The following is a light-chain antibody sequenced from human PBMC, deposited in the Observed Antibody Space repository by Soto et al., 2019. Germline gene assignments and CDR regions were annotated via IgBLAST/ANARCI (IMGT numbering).Light chain of an antibody. V-gene: IGLV3-9*01. CDR2: RGT. J-gene: IGLJ2*01. CDR3: QVWDSSSP. Sequence: SYELTQPVSVPVALGQTARITCEGNNIGTKNVHWYQQKPGQAPVLVIYRGTHRPPGIPERFSGSNSGNTATLTISRAQVGDEADYYCQVWDSSSPFGGGTKLTVL. CDR1: NIGTKN.